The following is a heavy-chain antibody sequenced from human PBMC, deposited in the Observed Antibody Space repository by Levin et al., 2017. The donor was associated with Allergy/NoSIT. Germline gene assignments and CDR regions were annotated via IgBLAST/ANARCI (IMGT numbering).Heavy chain of an antibody. Sequence: TPGGSLRLSCKGSGYSFTNYWITWVRQVPGKGLEWIGRIDPSDSYTDYSPSFQGHVTISGDKSISTAYLQWTSLKASDAAIYYCARHYGGNSFRFRAFDIWGQGTMVTVPS. J-gene: IGHJ3*02. D-gene: IGHD4-23*01. CDR2: IDPSDSYT. CDR1: GYSFTNYW. V-gene: IGHV5-10-1*01. CDR3: ARHYGGNSFRFRAFDI.